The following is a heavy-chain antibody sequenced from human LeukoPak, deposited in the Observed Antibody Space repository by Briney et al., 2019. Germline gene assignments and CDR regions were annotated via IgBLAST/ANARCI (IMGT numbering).Heavy chain of an antibody. CDR2: IWYDGSNK. Sequence: AGGSLRLSCAASGFTFSSYGMHWVRQAPGKGLEWVAVIWYDGSNKYHADSVKGRFTISRDNSKNTLYLQMNSLRAEDTAVYYCARVRSAKGGNYYGMDVWGQGTTVTVSS. J-gene: IGHJ6*02. V-gene: IGHV3-33*01. CDR3: ARVRSAKGGNYYGMDV. CDR1: GFTFSSYG. D-gene: IGHD1-26*01.